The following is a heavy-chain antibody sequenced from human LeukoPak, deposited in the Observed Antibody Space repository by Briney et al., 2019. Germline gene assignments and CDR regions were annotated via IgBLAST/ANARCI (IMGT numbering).Heavy chain of an antibody. V-gene: IGHV3-7*02. CDR2: IKQDASEK. J-gene: IGHJ5*02. CDR1: GFTFSRYW. D-gene: IGHD1-26*01. CDR3: AGGFYSGSFDP. Sequence: PGGSLRLSCAASGFTFSRYWMAWVRQAPGKGLEWVANIKQDASEKYYVDSVKGRFTISRDNAKNSLFLQMNSLRAEDTAVYYCAGGFYSGSFDPWGQGTLVTVSS.